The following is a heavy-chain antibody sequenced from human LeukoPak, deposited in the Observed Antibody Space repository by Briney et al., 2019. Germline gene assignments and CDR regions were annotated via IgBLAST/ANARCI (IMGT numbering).Heavy chain of an antibody. Sequence: SETLSLTCAVYGGSFSGYYWSWIRQPPGKGLEWIGEINHSGSTNYNPPLKSRVTISVDTSKNQFSLKVNSVTAADTAVYYCARENCSGGSCQKSYDYWGQGTLVTVSS. V-gene: IGHV4-34*01. CDR1: GGSFSGYY. CDR3: ARENCSGGSCQKSYDY. CDR2: INHSGST. J-gene: IGHJ4*02. D-gene: IGHD2-15*01.